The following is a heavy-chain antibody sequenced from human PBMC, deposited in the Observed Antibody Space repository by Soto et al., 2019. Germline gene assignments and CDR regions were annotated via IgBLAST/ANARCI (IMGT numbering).Heavy chain of an antibody. CDR2: ISSSSSYT. CDR3: ASSCSSPSCYRDPPS. CDR1: GFTFSDYY. V-gene: IGHV3-11*06. Sequence: VGSLRVSCAASGFTFSDYYMSWIRQAPGKGLEWVSYISSSSSYTNYADSVKGRFTISRDNAKNSLYLQMNSLRAEDTAVYYCASSCSSPSCYRDPPSWGQRTLVTVSS. J-gene: IGHJ5*02. D-gene: IGHD2-2*02.